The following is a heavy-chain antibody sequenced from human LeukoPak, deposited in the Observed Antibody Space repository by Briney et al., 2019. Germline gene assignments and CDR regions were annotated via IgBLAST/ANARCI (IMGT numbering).Heavy chain of an antibody. J-gene: IGHJ4*02. CDR2: TWDDGTSK. CDR3: ARDRPYGDYVGGFDS. Sequence: GRSLRLSCAASGFTLSDYAMHWVRQAPGKGLECVAVTWDDGTSKNYADSVKGRFTISRDTSKKTIYLQMNSLRAEDTAVYYCARDRPYGDYVGGFDSWGQGTLVTVSS. D-gene: IGHD4-17*01. CDR1: GFTLSDYA. V-gene: IGHV3-33*01.